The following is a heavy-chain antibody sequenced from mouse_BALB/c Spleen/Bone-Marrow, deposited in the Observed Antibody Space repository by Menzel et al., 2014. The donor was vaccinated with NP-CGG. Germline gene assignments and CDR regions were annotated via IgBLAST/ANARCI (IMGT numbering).Heavy chain of an antibody. CDR1: GYSFTSYW. D-gene: IGHD2-10*02. CDR2: FYPGNSDT. CDR3: TFLVKEDFAY. J-gene: IGHJ3*01. V-gene: IGHV1-5*01. Sequence: VQLQQSGTVLAGPGASVKMSCKASGYSFTSYWMHWVKQRPGQGLEWIGAFYPGNSDTTYNQKFKGKAKLTAVTSASTAYMELSSLTNEDSAVYYCTFLVKEDFAYWGQGTLVTVSA.